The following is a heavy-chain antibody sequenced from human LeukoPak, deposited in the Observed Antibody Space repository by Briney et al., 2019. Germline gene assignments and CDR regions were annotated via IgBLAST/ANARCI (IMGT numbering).Heavy chain of an antibody. J-gene: IGHJ5*02. CDR2: ISDDGSNK. CDR1: RFTFSSYA. Sequence: GGSLRLSCAASRFTFSSYAMHRVRQAPGKGREGVTVISDDGSNKYYADSVKGRFTISRDNSKNTLYLQMNSLRAEDTAVYYCARNGQQLVPDNWFDPWGQGTLVTVSS. D-gene: IGHD6-13*01. V-gene: IGHV3-30-3*01. CDR3: ARNGQQLVPDNWFDP.